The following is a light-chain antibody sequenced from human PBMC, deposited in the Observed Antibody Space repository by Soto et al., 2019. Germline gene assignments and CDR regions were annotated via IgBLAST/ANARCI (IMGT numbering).Light chain of an antibody. CDR2: QDS. CDR3: QAWDSSTYV. CDR1: KLGDKY. Sequence: SYELTQPPSVSVSPGQTASITCSGDKLGDKYACWYQQKPGQSPVLVIYQDSKRPSGIPERFSGSNSGNTATLTISGTQAMDEADYYCQAWDSSTYVFXTGTKVTVL. J-gene: IGLJ1*01. V-gene: IGLV3-1*01.